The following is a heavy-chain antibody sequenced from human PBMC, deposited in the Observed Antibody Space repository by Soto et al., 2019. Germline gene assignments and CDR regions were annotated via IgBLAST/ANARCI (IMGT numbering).Heavy chain of an antibody. Sequence: ASVKVSCKAAGYTFTGFCMHLVRQAPGQGLEWMGWINPNSGGTNYAQKFQGWVTMTRDTSISTAYMELSRLRSDDTAVYYCARDLTLVRGRFYYCYGLDVWGQGTSVPVSS. V-gene: IGHV1-2*04. D-gene: IGHD3-10*01. CDR3: ARDLTLVRGRFYYCYGLDV. J-gene: IGHJ6*02. CDR2: INPNSGGT. CDR1: GYTFTGFC.